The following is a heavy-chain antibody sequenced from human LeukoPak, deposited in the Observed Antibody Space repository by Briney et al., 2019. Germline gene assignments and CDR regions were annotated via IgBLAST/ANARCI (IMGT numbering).Heavy chain of an antibody. V-gene: IGHV3-66*02. J-gene: IGHJ4*02. D-gene: IGHD7-27*01. Sequence: PGGSLRLSCAASGFTVSSNYMSWVRQAPGKGLEWVSVIYSGGSTYYADSVKGRFTISRDNSKNTLYLQMNSLRAEDTAVYYCARDSPALHHGEYWGQGTLVTVSS. CDR1: GFTVSSNY. CDR3: ARDSPALHHGEY. CDR2: IYSGGST.